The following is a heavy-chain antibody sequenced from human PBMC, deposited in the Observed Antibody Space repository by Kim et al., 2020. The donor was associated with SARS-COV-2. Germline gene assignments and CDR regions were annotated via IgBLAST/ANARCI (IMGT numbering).Heavy chain of an antibody. Sequence: SVKVSCKASGGTFSSYAISWVRQAPGQGLEWMGGIIPIFGTANYAQKFQGRVTITADESTSTAYMELSSLRSEDTAVYYCARQGKRPASGWDFDYWGQGTLVTVYS. J-gene: IGHJ4*02. CDR3: ARQGKRPASGWDFDY. CDR1: GGTFSSYA. D-gene: IGHD6-19*01. V-gene: IGHV1-69*13. CDR2: IIPIFGTA.